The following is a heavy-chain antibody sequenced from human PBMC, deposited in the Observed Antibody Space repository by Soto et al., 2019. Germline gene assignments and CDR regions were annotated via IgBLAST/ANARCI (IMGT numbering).Heavy chain of an antibody. CDR2: IWYDGSNK. CDR1: GFTFSSYG. CDR3: ARDAPPDIVLVPAVWGTYYYYYGMDV. V-gene: IGHV3-30*19. J-gene: IGHJ6*02. Sequence: PGGSLRLSCAASGFTFSSYGMHWVRQAPGKGLEWVAVIWYDGSNKYYADYVKGRFTISRDNSKNTLYLQMNSLRAEDTAVYYCARDAPPDIVLVPAVWGTYYYYYGMDVWGQGTTVTVSS. D-gene: IGHD2-2*01.